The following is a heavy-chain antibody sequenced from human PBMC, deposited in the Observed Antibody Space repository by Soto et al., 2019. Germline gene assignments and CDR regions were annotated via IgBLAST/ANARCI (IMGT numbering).Heavy chain of an antibody. CDR3: ASYTRYCTNGVCPDY. J-gene: IGHJ4*02. V-gene: IGHV1-46*01. CDR1: GYTFTSYY. D-gene: IGHD2-8*01. Sequence: ASVKVSCKASGYTFTSYYMHWVRQAPGQGLEWMGIINPSGGSTSYAQKFQGRVTMTRDTSTSTVYMELSSLRSEDTAVYYCASYTRYCTNGVCPDYWGQGTLVTVSS. CDR2: INPSGGST.